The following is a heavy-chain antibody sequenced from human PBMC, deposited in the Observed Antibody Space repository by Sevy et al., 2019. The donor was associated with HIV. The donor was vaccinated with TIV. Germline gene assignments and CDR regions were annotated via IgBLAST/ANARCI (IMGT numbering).Heavy chain of an antibody. CDR3: ARDRHVIAATESYYFFYGMDV. CDR1: GYTFTDYY. D-gene: IGHD6-13*01. J-gene: IGHJ6*02. CDR2: INPNSGDS. V-gene: IGHV1-2*06. Sequence: ASVKVSCKASGYTFTDYYIHWVRQAPGQALEWMGRINPNSGDSNSAQTFQGRVAMPRDTSTSTAYMELSRLRSDDTAVYYCARDRHVIAATESYYFFYGMDVWGQGTTVTVSS.